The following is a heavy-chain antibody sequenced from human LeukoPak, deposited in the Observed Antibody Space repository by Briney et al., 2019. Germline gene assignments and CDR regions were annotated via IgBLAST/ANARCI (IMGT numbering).Heavy chain of an antibody. D-gene: IGHD3-22*01. J-gene: IGHJ3*02. CDR3: ARDGFSSGYPYDAFDI. CDR1: GGTFSSYA. Sequence: ASVKVSCKASGGTFSSYAISWVRQAPGQGLEWMGGIIPIFGTANYAQKFQGRVTITADESTSTAYMELSSLRSEDTAVYYCARDGFSSGYPYDAFDIWGQGTMVTVSS. V-gene: IGHV1-69*13. CDR2: IIPIFGTA.